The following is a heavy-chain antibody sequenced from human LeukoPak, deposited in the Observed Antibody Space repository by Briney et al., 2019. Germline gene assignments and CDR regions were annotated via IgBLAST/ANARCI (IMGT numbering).Heavy chain of an antibody. J-gene: IGHJ4*02. CDR3: ARVAAAAGTGDY. CDR1: GYTFSSYG. V-gene: IGHV1-18*01. D-gene: IGHD6-13*01. Sequence: ASVKVSCKASGYTFSSYGITWVRQAPGQGLEWMGWISGYNGNTNYAEKLQGRFTMTTDTSTSTAYMELRSLRSDDTAVYYCARVAAAAGTGDYWGQGTLVTVSS. CDR2: ISGYNGNT.